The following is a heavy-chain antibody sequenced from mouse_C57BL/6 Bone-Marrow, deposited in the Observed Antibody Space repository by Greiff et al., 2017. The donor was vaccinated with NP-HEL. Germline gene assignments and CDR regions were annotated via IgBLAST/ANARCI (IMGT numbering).Heavy chain of an antibody. D-gene: IGHD1-1*01. V-gene: IGHV1-72*01. Sequence: QVQLQQPGAELVKPGASVKLSCKASGYTFTSYWMHWVKQRPGRGLEWIGRIDPTSGGTKYNEKFKSKATLTVDKSSSTAYMQLSSLTSEDSAVDYWARDFGITTGRGAMDYWGQGTSVTVSS. CDR1: GYTFTSYW. J-gene: IGHJ4*01. CDR3: ARDFGITTGRGAMDY. CDR2: IDPTSGGT.